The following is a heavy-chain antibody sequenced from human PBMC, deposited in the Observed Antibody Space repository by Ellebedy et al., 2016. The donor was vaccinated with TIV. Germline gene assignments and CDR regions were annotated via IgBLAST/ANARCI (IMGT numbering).Heavy chain of an antibody. CDR2: ISYDGRDK. Sequence: GESLKISCAASGFTFGSYDMHWVRQAPGTGLEWLALISYDGRDKYYADAVKGRFTISRDNAKNSLYLQMNSLRAEDTAVYYCARATSIGDYVYYWGQGALVTVSS. J-gene: IGHJ4*02. D-gene: IGHD2/OR15-2a*01. CDR3: ARATSIGDYVYY. CDR1: GFTFGSYD. V-gene: IGHV3-30*04.